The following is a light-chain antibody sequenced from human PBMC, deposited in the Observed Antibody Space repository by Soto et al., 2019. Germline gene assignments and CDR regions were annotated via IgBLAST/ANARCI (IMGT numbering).Light chain of an antibody. CDR2: KAS. CDR3: QHYNSYSRT. J-gene: IGKJ1*01. V-gene: IGKV1-5*03. Sequence: DIPMTQSPSTLSASIGDRATITCRASQSIDTWLAWYQQKPGKTPKLLIYKASSLQTGVPSRFGGSGSGTEFTLTINGLQTDDVATYYCQHYNSYSRTFGQGTKVQVK. CDR1: QSIDTW.